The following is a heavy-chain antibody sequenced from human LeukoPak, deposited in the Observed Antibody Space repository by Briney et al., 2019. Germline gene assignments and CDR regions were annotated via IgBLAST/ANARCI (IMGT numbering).Heavy chain of an antibody. V-gene: IGHV1-8*01. J-gene: IGHJ4*02. CDR1: GYTFTSYD. CDR2: MNPNSGNT. D-gene: IGHD6-6*01. Sequence: GASVKVSCKATGYTFTSYDINWVRQATGQGLEWMGGMNPNSGNTGYAQKFQGRVTMTRNTSISTAYMELSSLRSEDTAVYYCARLDSSSSGRGFDYWGQGTLVTVSS. CDR3: ARLDSSSSGRGFDY.